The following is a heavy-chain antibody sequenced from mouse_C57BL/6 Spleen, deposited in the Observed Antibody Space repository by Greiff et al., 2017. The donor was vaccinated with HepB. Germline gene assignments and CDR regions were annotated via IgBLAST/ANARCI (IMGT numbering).Heavy chain of an antibody. Sequence: DVKLQESGGGLVQPGGSLKLSCAASGFTFSDYYMYWVRQTPEKRLEWVAYISNGGGSTYYPDTVKGRFTISRDNAKNTLYLQMSRLKSEDTAMYYCARGWLTFYYAMDYWGQGTSVTVSS. V-gene: IGHV5-12*01. CDR2: ISNGGGST. J-gene: IGHJ4*01. D-gene: IGHD2-3*01. CDR3: ARGWLTFYYAMDY. CDR1: GFTFSDYY.